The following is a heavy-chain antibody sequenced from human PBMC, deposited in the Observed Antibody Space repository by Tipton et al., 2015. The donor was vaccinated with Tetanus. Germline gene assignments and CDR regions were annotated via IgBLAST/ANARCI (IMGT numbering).Heavy chain of an antibody. CDR3: AKGIRGGYRTSFDF. D-gene: IGHD5-18*01. CDR2: ISSDGSHK. V-gene: IGHV3-30*18. Sequence: SLRLSCEGSGFTFSNYGIHWVRQAPGKGLEWLAVISSDGSHKYHTDSVKGRFSISRDNAKNTLFLQMNSLRVEDTAIYYCAKGIRGGYRTSFDFWGRGTLVTFSS. J-gene: IGHJ4*02. CDR1: GFTFSNYG.